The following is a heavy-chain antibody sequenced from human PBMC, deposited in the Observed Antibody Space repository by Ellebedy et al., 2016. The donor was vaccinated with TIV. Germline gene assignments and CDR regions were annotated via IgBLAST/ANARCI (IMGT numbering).Heavy chain of an antibody. CDR3: AREGGIAVAANIDY. Sequence: PGGSLRLSCAASGFTFSNYEMNWVRQAPGKGLEWVSYISSSGSTMQYADSVKGRFTISRDNGKNSLYLQMNSLRAEDTAVYYCAREGGIAVAANIDYWGQGTLVTVSS. CDR1: GFTFSNYE. V-gene: IGHV3-48*03. J-gene: IGHJ4*02. CDR2: ISSSGSTM. D-gene: IGHD6-19*01.